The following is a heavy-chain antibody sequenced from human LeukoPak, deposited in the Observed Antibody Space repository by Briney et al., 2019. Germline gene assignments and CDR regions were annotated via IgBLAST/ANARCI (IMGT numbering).Heavy chain of an antibody. D-gene: IGHD1-26*01. V-gene: IGHV4-59*11. CDR3: ARHVSYTGDAFDI. CDR2: ISYIGRI. Sequence: SETLSLTCAVSDDSFSSHYWTWIRQPPGKGLEWIGYISYIGRINYNPSLKSRVTISIDTSKNQFSLKLTSVTAADTAVYYCARHVSYTGDAFDIWGQGTMVTVSS. CDR1: DDSFSSHY. J-gene: IGHJ3*02.